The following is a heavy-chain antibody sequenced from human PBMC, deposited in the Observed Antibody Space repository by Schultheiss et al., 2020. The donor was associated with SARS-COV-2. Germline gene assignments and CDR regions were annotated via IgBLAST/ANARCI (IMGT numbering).Heavy chain of an antibody. CDR3: AREGGSEVLLWFGELGAYYFDY. V-gene: IGHV3-72*01. Sequence: GGSLRLSCAASGFTFSDHYMDWVRQAPGKGLEWVGRTRNKANTYTTEYAASVKGRFTISRDESKNSLYLQMNSLKTEDTAVYYCAREGGSEVLLWFGELGAYYFDYWGQGTLVTVSS. CDR2: TRNKANTYTT. CDR1: GFTFSDHY. J-gene: IGHJ4*02. D-gene: IGHD3-10*01.